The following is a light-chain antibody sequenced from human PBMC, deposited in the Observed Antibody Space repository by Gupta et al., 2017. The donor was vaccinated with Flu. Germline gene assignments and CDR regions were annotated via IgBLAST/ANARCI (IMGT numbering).Light chain of an antibody. V-gene: IGKV1-9*01. J-gene: IGKJ3*01. CDR3: QQLESYPRFT. Sequence: ITCRASRDISSYLAWYQQKSGRAPRLLIHSASTLQSGVPSRFSGSGSGTEFTLTINSLQPEDFATYFCQQLESYPRFTFGPGTKVDI. CDR2: SAS. CDR1: RDISSY.